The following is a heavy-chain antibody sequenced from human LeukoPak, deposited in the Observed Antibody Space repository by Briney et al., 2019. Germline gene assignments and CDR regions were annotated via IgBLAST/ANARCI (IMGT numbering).Heavy chain of an antibody. CDR1: GYTFTSYA. CDR3: AREKESGGSLKAFDI. V-gene: IGHV1-2*02. CDR2: INPNSGGT. J-gene: IGHJ3*02. D-gene: IGHD1-26*01. Sequence: GASVKVSCKASGYTFTSYAMNWVRQAPGQGLEWMGWINPNSGGTNYAQKFQGRVTMTRDTSISTAYMELSRLRSDDTAVYYCAREKESGGSLKAFDIWGQGTMVTVSS.